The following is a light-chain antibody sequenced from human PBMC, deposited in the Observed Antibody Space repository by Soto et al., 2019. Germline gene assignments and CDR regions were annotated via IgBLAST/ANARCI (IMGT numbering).Light chain of an antibody. CDR1: QSISTY. V-gene: IGKV1-39*01. Sequence: DIQMTQSPSSLSASVGDRVTITCRASQSISTYLNWYQQKPGKAPNLLIYAASSLQSWVPSRFSGSGSGTEFTLTISSLQPEDFATYYCQQSYSTPRTFGQGTKVEIK. CDR3: QQSYSTPRT. J-gene: IGKJ1*01. CDR2: AAS.